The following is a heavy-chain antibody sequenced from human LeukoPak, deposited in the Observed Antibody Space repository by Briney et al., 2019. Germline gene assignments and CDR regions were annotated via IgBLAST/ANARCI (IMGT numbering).Heavy chain of an antibody. CDR1: GDSISSGVYS. CDR2: IYYSGST. Sequence: SETLSLTCAVSGDSISSGVYSWSWIRQPPGKGLEWIGYIYYSGSTNYNPSLKSRVTISVDTSKNQFSLKLSSVTAADTAVYYCARVPPPAYDSSGYYLGYWGQGTLVTVSS. V-gene: IGHV4-61*08. D-gene: IGHD3-22*01. J-gene: IGHJ4*02. CDR3: ARVPPPAYDSSGYYLGY.